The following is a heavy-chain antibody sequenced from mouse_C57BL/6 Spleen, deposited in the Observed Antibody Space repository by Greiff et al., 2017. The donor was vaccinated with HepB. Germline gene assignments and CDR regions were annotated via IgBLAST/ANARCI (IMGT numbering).Heavy chain of an antibody. CDR3: TGPYLFAY. V-gene: IGHV1-15*01. CDR1: GYTFTDYE. J-gene: IGHJ3*01. CDR2: IDPETGGT. D-gene: IGHD5-5*01. Sequence: QVQLKQPGTELVRPGASVTLSCKASGYTFTDYEMHWVKQTPVHGLEWIGAIDPETGGTAYNQKFKGKAILTADQSSSTAYMELRSLTSEDSAVYYCTGPYLFAYWGQGTLVTVSA.